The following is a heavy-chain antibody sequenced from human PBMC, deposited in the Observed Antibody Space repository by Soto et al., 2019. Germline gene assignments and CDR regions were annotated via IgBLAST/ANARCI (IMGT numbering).Heavy chain of an antibody. CDR2: ISAYNGNT. V-gene: IGHV1-18*01. Sequence: QVQLVQSRLEVTKPGASVKVSCKASGYSLTTYGISWVRQAPGQGLEWVGWISAYNGNTNYAQNFQVRVTMTRDTSTRTAYMDLRGLRSDDTAVYYCARHRVSAAGDFDYWGQGPLVIVSS. J-gene: IGHJ4*02. CDR3: ARHRVSAAGDFDY. D-gene: IGHD6-13*01. CDR1: GYSLTTYG.